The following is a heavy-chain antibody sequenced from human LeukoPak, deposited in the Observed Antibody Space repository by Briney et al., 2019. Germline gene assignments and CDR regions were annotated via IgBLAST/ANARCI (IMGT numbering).Heavy chain of an antibody. CDR3: AKDRVVRGVSPFDY. D-gene: IGHD3-10*01. CDR1: GFTFSSYA. V-gene: IGHV3-23*01. CDR2: ISGSGGSA. J-gene: IGHJ4*02. Sequence: GGSLRLSCAASGFTFSSYAMSWVRQAPGKGLEWVSAISGSGGSAYYADSVKGRFTISRDNSKNTLYLQMNSLRAEDTAVYYCAKDRVVRGVSPFDYWGQGTLVTVSS.